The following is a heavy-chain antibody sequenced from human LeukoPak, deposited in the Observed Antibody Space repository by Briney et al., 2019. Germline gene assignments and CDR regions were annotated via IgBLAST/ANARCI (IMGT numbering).Heavy chain of an antibody. CDR3: ARGEMAYNPGGNFDY. CDR1: GGTFSSYA. J-gene: IGHJ4*02. D-gene: IGHD5-24*01. CDR2: IIPIFGTA. V-gene: IGHV1-69*13. Sequence: SVTVSCKASGGTFSSYAISWVRQAPGQGLEWIGGIIPIFGTANYAQKFQGRVTITADESTSTAYMELSSLRSEDTAVYYCARGEMAYNPGGNFDYWGQGTLVTVSS.